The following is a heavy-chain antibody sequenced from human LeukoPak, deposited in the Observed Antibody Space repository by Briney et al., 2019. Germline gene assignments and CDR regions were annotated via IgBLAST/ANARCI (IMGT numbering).Heavy chain of an antibody. D-gene: IGHD6-19*01. CDR2: INTSGST. CDR3: ARGRAVAEY. Sequence: SETLSLTCTVSGGSISNYYWSWIRQPAGKGLEWIGRINTSGSTNYNPSLKSRVTMSADTFKNQFSLQLSSVTATDTAVYYCARGRAVAEYWGQGTLVTVSS. V-gene: IGHV4-4*07. J-gene: IGHJ4*02. CDR1: GGSISNYY.